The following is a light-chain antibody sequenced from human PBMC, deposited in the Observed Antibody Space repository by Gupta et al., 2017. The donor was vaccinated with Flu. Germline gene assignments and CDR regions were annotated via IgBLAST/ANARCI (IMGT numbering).Light chain of an antibody. CDR1: SSNIGNNY. CDR3: GTWDSSLRGWV. CDR2: END. J-gene: IGLJ3*02. Sequence: KVTSSCSGSSSNIGNNYVSWYQQLPGTAPKLLIYENDKRPSGIPDRFSGSRSDTSATLGITGLLTGDEADYYCGTWDSSLRGWVFGGGTTLTVL. V-gene: IGLV1-51*02.